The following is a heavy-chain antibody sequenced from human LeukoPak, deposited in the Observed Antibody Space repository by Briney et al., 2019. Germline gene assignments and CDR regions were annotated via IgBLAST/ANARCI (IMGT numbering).Heavy chain of an antibody. Sequence: GESLKISCKGSGYRLTSYWIGWVRQMPGKGLEWMGIIYPGDSDTRYSPSFQGQVTISVDKSITTAYLQWSSLKASDTAMYYCTRRNDWYFDLWGRGTLVTVSS. CDR1: GYRLTSYW. J-gene: IGHJ2*01. CDR3: TRRNDWYFDL. CDR2: IYPGDSDT. V-gene: IGHV5-51*01.